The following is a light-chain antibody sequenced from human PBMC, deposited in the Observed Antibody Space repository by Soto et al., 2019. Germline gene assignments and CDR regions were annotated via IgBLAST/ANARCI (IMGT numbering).Light chain of an antibody. J-gene: IGKJ5*01. Sequence: EVVLTQSPVTLSLSPWERATLSCRASQSFRGLLAWYQQKPGQAPRLLIYDAYNRATGIPPRFSGSGSGTDFTLTISSLEPEDSAVYYCQQRHMWHITFGQGTRLEIK. V-gene: IGKV3-11*01. CDR2: DAY. CDR1: QSFRGL. CDR3: QQRHMWHIT.